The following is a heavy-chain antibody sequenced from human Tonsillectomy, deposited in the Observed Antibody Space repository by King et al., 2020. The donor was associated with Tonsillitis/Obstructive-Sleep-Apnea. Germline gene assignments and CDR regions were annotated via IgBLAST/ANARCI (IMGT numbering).Heavy chain of an antibody. D-gene: IGHD6-19*01. J-gene: IGHJ4*02. CDR2: ISNDGSIK. Sequence: QVQLVESGGGVVQPGRSLRLSCAASGFTFRTYGMHWVRQAPGKGLEWVAVISNDGSIKYYADSVKGRFTITRDNSKNTLYLQVNSLRAEDTAVYYCAKEDHSSGFGTFFDYWGRGTLVTVSS. CDR1: GFTFRTYG. CDR3: AKEDHSSGFGTFFDY. V-gene: IGHV3-30*18.